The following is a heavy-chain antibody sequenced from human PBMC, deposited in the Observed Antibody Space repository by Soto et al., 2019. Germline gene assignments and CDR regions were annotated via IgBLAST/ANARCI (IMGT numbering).Heavy chain of an antibody. CDR1: GGSISSSSYY. V-gene: IGHV4-39*07. Sequence: SETLSLTCTVSGGSISSSSYYWGRIRKPPGKGLEWIGSIFHGGNTYYNPSLKSRVTISVDMSKNQFSLKLNSVTAADTAVYYCARARWYDAFDVWGQGTVVTVSS. J-gene: IGHJ3*01. CDR3: ARARWYDAFDV. CDR2: IFHGGNT. D-gene: IGHD2-15*01.